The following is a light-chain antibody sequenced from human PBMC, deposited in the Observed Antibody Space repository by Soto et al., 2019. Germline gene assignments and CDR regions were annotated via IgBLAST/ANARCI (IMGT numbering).Light chain of an antibody. CDR2: KAS. J-gene: IGKJ1*01. Sequence: DIQMTQSPSTLSGSVGDRVTITCRASQTISSWLAWYQQKPGKAPKLLIYKASSLESGVPSRFSGSGSGTEFTLTISSLQPEDFATYYCQQATSFPRTFGQGTTGDIK. CDR3: QQATSFPRT. CDR1: QTISSW. V-gene: IGKV1-5*03.